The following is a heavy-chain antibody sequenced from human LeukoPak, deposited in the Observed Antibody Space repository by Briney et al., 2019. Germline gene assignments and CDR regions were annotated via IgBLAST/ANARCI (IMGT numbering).Heavy chain of an antibody. V-gene: IGHV3-72*01. J-gene: IGHJ4*02. CDR1: GFTFSDHF. D-gene: IGHD1-26*01. CDR3: ASIRGTLGY. Sequence: GGSLRLSCAASGFTFSDHFMDWVRQAPGKGLEWVVRIKNKANSYITQYAASMEGRFTISRDDSKNSLYLQMSSLKTEDTAMYYCASIRGTLGYWGQGTVVTVSS. CDR2: IKNKANSYIT.